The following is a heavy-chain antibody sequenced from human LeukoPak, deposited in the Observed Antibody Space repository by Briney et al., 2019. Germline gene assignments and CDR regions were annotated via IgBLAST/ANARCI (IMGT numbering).Heavy chain of an antibody. D-gene: IGHD1-7*01. J-gene: IGHJ5*02. Sequence: SETLSLTCSVSGASINSGAFFWGWIRQSPGMGLQWIASIYHNGSTYYTPSLKSRLTMSLDMSKNHFSPRLKSVTAADTAVYYCAREEFGTALFDLWGQGTLVTVSS. CDR1: GASINSGAFF. V-gene: IGHV4-39*07. CDR3: AREEFGTALFDL. CDR2: IYHNGST.